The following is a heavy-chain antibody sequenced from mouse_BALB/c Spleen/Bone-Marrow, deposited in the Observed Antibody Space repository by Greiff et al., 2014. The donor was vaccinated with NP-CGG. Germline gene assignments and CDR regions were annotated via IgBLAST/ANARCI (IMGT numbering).Heavy chain of an antibody. Sequence: EVQLVESGAELVKPGASVKLSCTASGCNIKDTYMHWVKQRPEQGLEWIARIDPANGNTKYDPKFQGKATITADTSSNTAYLQLSGLTSEDTAVYYRARGDYGAFAYWGQGTLVTVSA. J-gene: IGHJ3*01. CDR3: ARGDYGAFAY. CDR1: GCNIKDTY. D-gene: IGHD2-4*01. CDR2: IDPANGNT. V-gene: IGHV14-3*02.